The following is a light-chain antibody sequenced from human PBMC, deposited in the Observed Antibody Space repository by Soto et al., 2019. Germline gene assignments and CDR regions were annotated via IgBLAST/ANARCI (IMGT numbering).Light chain of an antibody. Sequence: QSVLTQPPSVSGAPGQRVTLSCTGNTSNLGAGYDVHWYQQLPGAAPKLVIFGNRNRPSGVPERFSGSKSGTSASLAITGLKAEDEADYSCQANDYSWTDSVFGEGTKLTVL. J-gene: IGLJ3*02. CDR1: TSNLGAGYD. CDR3: QANDYSWTDSV. V-gene: IGLV1-40*01. CDR2: GNR.